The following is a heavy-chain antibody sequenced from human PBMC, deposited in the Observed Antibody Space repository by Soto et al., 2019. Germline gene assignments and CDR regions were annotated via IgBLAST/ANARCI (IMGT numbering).Heavy chain of an antibody. CDR1: GFTFSSYS. J-gene: IGHJ5*02. Sequence: GGSLRLSCAASGFTFSSYSMNWVRQAPGKGLEWVSSISSSSSYIYYADSVEGRFTIPRDNAKNSLYLQMNSLRAEDTAVYYCARRIAAAVSWFDPWGQGTLVTVSS. V-gene: IGHV3-21*01. D-gene: IGHD6-13*01. CDR3: ARRIAAAVSWFDP. CDR2: ISSSSSYI.